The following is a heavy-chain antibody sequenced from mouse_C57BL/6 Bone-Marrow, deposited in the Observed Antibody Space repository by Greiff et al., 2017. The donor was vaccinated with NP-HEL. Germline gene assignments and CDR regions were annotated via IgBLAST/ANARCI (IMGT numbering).Heavy chain of an antibody. CDR2: IDPSDSYT. J-gene: IGHJ2*01. CDR1: GYTFTSYW. CDR3: ARCGYSFDY. V-gene: IGHV1-69*01. Sequence: QVQLQQPGAELVMPGASVKLSCKASGYTFTSYWMHWVKQRPGQGLEWIGEIDPSDSYTNYNQKFKGKSTLTVDKSSRTAYMQLSSLTSEDSAVYYCARCGYSFDYWGQGTTLTVSS.